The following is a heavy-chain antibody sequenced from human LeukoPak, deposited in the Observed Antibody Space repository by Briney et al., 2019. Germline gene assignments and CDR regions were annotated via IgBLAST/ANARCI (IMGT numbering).Heavy chain of an antibody. CDR1: GYTFTTYY. V-gene: IGHV1-46*01. CDR2: IKPGDSVT. Sequence: ASVKVSCKASGYTFTTYYMHWVRQAPGQGLEWIGIIKPGDSVTSYSQNFKGRVTMTRDMSTTTVYMEMTSLRSDDTAVYYCARDRKSEIGGAIAGHYMDVWGKGTTVTVSS. J-gene: IGHJ6*03. CDR3: ARDRKSEIGGAIAGHYMDV. D-gene: IGHD3-16*02.